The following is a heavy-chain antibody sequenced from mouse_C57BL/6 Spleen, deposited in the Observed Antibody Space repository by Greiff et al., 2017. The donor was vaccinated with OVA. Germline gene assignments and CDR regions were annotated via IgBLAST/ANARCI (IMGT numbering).Heavy chain of an antibody. D-gene: IGHD2-4*01. CDR3: ARAPHDYAWYFDV. CDR2: ISYDGSN. V-gene: IGHV3-6*01. CDR1: GYSITSGYY. J-gene: IGHJ1*03. Sequence: ESGPGLVKPSQSLSLTCSVTGYSITSGYYWNWIRQFPGNKLEWMGYISYDGSNNYNPSLKNRISITRDTSKNQFFLKLNSVTTEDTATYYCARAPHDYAWYFDVWGTGTTVTVSS.